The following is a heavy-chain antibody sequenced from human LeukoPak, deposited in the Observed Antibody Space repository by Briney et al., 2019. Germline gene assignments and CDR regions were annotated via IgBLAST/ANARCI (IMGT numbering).Heavy chain of an antibody. CDR3: ARGTFYFDY. Sequence: PGGSLRLSCAASRFTFSSYEMNWVRQAPGQGLEWVSYIGGSGSPIYYADSVKGRFTISRDNAKNSLYLQMNSLRAEDTAVYYCARGTFYFDYWGQGTLVTVSP. CDR2: IGGSGSPI. V-gene: IGHV3-48*03. J-gene: IGHJ4*02. D-gene: IGHD2/OR15-2a*01. CDR1: RFTFSSYE.